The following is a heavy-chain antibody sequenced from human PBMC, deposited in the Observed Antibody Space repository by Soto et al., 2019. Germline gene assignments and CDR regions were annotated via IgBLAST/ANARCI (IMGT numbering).Heavy chain of an antibody. Sequence: QVQLQESGPGLVKPSETLSLTCNVSGGSVSGHYWSWIRQPAGKGLEWIGRIYARGSTYYNPSLESRVTISVDTSKSQFSLKLSSVTAADTAVYYCARDRRGHNYGRNPFDIWGQGTMVTVSS. CDR2: IYARGST. J-gene: IGHJ3*02. D-gene: IGHD5-18*01. V-gene: IGHV4-4*07. CDR1: GGSVSGHY. CDR3: ARDRRGHNYGRNPFDI.